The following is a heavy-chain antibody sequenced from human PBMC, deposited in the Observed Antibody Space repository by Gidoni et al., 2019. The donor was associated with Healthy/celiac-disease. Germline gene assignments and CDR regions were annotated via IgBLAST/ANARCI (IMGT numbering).Heavy chain of an antibody. CDR2: IYYSRST. CDR1: GGSISTSSYH. CDR3: ARLGIAAAGAQGGVQGFDP. J-gene: IGHJ5*02. V-gene: IGHV4-39*01. D-gene: IGHD6-13*01. Sequence: QLQLLESGPGLSKPSETLSLTCTVSGGSISTSSYHWVWIPQPPGKGLEWIGSIYYSRSTYYNPSLKSRVTISVDTSKNQFSLKLSSVTAADTAVYYCARLGIAAAGAQGGVQGFDPWGQGTLVTVSS.